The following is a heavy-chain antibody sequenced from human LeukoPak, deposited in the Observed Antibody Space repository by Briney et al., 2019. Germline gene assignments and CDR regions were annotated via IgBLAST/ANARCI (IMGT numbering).Heavy chain of an antibody. CDR1: GFTFSSYG. J-gene: IGHJ4*02. D-gene: IGHD2-15*01. Sequence: GRSLRLSCAASGFTFSSYGMHWVRQAPGKGLEWVAFIRRDGRDEDYAASVKGRFTVSRDNSRNRLYLQMNGLRPEDTALYYCAKDRDGGNFFFDYWGQGTLATVSS. CDR2: IRRDGRDE. CDR3: AKDRDGGNFFFDY. V-gene: IGHV3-30*02.